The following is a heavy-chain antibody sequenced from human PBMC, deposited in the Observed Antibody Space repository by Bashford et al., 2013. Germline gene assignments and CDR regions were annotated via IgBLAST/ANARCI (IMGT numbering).Heavy chain of an antibody. Sequence: VASVKVSCKASGFTFTSSAMHWVRQAPGQGLEWMGWINPNSGGTNYAQKFQGRVTMTRDTSISTAYMELRSLRSDDTAVYYCARVMTQTDITIFGVVINHYGMDVWGQGTTVTVSS. CDR3: ARVMTQTDITIFGVVINHYGMDV. CDR2: INPNSGGT. CDR1: GFTFTSSA. D-gene: IGHD3-3*01. J-gene: IGHJ6*02. V-gene: IGHV1-2*02.